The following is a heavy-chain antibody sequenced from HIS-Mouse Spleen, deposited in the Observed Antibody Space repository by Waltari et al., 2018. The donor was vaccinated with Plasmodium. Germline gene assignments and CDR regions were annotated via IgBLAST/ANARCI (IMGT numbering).Heavy chain of an antibody. CDR1: GGSISSSSYY. J-gene: IGHJ3*02. CDR2: IDYGGRT. V-gene: IGHV4-39*07. D-gene: IGHD7-27*01. Sequence: QLQLQESGPGLVKPSETLSLTCTVSGGSISSSSYYWGWIRQPPGKGLEWIGSIDYGGRTYSNPSRKGRVTISVDTSKNQFSLKLSSVTAADTAVYYCARITGDDAFDIWGQGTMVTVSS. CDR3: ARITGDDAFDI.